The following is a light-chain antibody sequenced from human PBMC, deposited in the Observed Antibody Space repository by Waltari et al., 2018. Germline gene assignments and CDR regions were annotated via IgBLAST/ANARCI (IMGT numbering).Light chain of an antibody. V-gene: IGLV1-40*01. Sequence: QSVLTQPPSVSGAPGQRVTISCTGRRSNIRAHYAVNSYPQLPGTAPKLPIFGNSNRPSGVPDRFSGSKSGTSASLAITGLQAEDEADYYCQSYDSSLSGSDVVFGGGTKLTVL. J-gene: IGLJ2*01. CDR2: GNS. CDR3: QSYDSSLSGSDVV. CDR1: RSNIRAHYA.